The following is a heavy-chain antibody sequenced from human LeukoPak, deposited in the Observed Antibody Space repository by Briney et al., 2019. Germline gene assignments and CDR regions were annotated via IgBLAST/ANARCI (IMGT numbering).Heavy chain of an antibody. CDR1: GFTFSSYW. V-gene: IGHV3-30*03. D-gene: IGHD6-19*01. Sequence: PGGSLRLSCAASGFTFSSYWMSWVRQAPGKGLEWVAVISYDGSNKYYADSVKGRFTISRDNSKNTLYLQMNSLRAEDTAVYYCARRLEGSGQNYFDYWGQGTLVTVSS. CDR2: ISYDGSNK. J-gene: IGHJ4*02. CDR3: ARRLEGSGQNYFDY.